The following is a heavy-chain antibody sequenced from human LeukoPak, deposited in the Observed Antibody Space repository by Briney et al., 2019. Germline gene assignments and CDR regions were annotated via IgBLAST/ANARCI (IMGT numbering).Heavy chain of an antibody. CDR2: IYTSGST. J-gene: IGHJ5*02. V-gene: IGHV4-61*08. D-gene: IGHD2/OR15-2a*01. CDR3: ARRTFRWFDP. CDR1: GGSISSGGYY. Sequence: PSETLSLTCTVSGGSISSGGYYWSWIRQPPGKGLEWIGYIYTSGSTNYNPSLKSRVTISVDTSKNQFSLKLSSVTAADTAVYYCARRTFRWFDPWGQGTLVTVSS.